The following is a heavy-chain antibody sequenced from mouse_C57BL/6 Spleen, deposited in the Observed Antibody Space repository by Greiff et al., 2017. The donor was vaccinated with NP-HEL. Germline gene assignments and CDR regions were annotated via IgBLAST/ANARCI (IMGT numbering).Heavy chain of an antibody. V-gene: IGHV1-26*01. CDR3: ARKVPLRNYFDY. D-gene: IGHD1-1*01. J-gene: IGHJ2*01. Sequence: EVQLQQSGPELVKPGASVKISCKASGYTFTDYYMNWVKQSLGKSLEWIGDINPNNGGTSYNQKFKGKATLTVDESSSTAYMELRSLTSEDSAVYYCARKVPLRNYFDYWGQGTTLTVAS. CDR2: INPNNGGT. CDR1: GYTFTDYY.